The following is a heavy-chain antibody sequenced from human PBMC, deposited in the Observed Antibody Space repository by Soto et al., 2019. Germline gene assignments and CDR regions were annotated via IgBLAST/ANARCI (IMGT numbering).Heavy chain of an antibody. V-gene: IGHV1-69*02. CDR2: IIPILGIA. CDR3: ARGGASYGRFDY. J-gene: IGHJ4*02. D-gene: IGHD4-17*01. Sequence: QVQLVQSGAEVKKPGSSVKVSCKASGGTFSSYTISWVRQAPGQGLEWMGRIIPILGIANYAQKFQGRVTIAADKSTSTGYMELSSLRSEDTAVYYCARGGASYGRFDYCGQGTLVTASS. CDR1: GGTFSSYT.